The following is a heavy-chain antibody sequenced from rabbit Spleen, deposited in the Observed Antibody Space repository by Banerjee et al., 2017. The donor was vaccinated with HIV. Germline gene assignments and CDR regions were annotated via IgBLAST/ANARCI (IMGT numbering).Heavy chain of an antibody. V-gene: IGHV1S40*01. CDR1: GFSFSSGYD. CDR2: IAGSSSGFT. Sequence: QSLEESGGDLVKHGASLTLTYTASGFSFSSGYDMCWVRQAPGKGLEWIACIAGSSSGFTYSATWAKGRFTCSKTSSTTVTLQMTSLTVADTATYFCARDLDDVIGWNFGWWGQGTLVTVS. D-gene: IGHD4-1*01. CDR3: ARDLDDVIGWNFGW. J-gene: IGHJ3*01.